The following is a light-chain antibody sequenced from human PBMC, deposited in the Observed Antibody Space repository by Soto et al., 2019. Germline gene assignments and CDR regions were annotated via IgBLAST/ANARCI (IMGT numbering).Light chain of an antibody. J-gene: IGLJ1*01. CDR3: CSYTSNYTYV. CDR2: DVS. CDR1: SSDIGGYSS. Sequence: QSALTQPASVSGSPGQSITISCTGTSSDIGGYSSASWYQHHPGRAPKLMIYDVSDRPSGVSTRFSGSKSSNTASLTISGLQAEDEADYYCCSYTSNYTYVFGTGTKVTVL. V-gene: IGLV2-14*01.